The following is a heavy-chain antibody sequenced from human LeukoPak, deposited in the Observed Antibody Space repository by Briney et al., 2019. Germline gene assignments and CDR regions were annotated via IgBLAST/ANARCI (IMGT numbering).Heavy chain of an antibody. CDR1: GCSFSSYY. Sequence: SETLSFTCTFSGCSFSSYYWRWIRQHPGRGLEWIGYIYYSGSTNYNPSLKSRVTISVDTSKNQFSLKLSSVTAADTAVYYCARMRSRTYFDYWGQGTLVTVSS. CDR2: IYYSGST. V-gene: IGHV4-59*01. CDR3: ARMRSRTYFDY. J-gene: IGHJ4*02.